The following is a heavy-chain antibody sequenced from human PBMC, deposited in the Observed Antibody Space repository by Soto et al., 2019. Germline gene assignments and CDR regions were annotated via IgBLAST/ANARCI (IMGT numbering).Heavy chain of an antibody. CDR2: ISNDGSDK. CDR3: AKDQARAASHGID. CDR1: GFTFNNYG. Sequence: QVQLVESGGGVVQPGRSLRLSCAASGFTFNNYGMHWARQAPGKGLEWVAAISNDGSDKYYADSVKGRLTISRDNSKNTVFMQRSSLRAEDTAVYYCAKDQARAASHGIDWGQGTMVTDSS. V-gene: IGHV3-30*18. J-gene: IGHJ3*01. D-gene: IGHD6-13*01.